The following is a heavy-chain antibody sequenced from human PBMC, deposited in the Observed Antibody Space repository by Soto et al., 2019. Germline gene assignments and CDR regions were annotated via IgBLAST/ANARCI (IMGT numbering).Heavy chain of an antibody. CDR2: ISYDGSNK. CDR1: GFTFSSSG. CDR3: AQTRVGVSHFDY. Sequence: PGRSLRLSCAASGFTFSSSGMHWVRQAPGKGLEWVAVISYDGSNKYFADSVKGRFTISRDNSKNTLYLQMNSLRVEDTAVYYCAQTRVGVSHFDYWGQGTPVTAPQ. V-gene: IGHV3-30*18. D-gene: IGHD3-10*01. J-gene: IGHJ4*02.